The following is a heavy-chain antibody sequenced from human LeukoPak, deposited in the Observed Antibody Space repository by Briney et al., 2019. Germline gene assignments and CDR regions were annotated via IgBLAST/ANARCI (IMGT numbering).Heavy chain of an antibody. V-gene: IGHV3-21*01. CDR2: ISSSSSYI. J-gene: IGHJ1*01. CDR1: EFTFSSYS. Sequence: GGSLRLSCAASEFTFSSYSMNWVRQAPGKGLEWVSSISSSSSYIYYADSVKGRFTISRDNAKNSLYLQMNSLGVEDTAVYYCARGRGYCTTTSCYNEHWGQGTQVTVSS. D-gene: IGHD2-2*02. CDR3: ARGRGYCTTTSCYNEH.